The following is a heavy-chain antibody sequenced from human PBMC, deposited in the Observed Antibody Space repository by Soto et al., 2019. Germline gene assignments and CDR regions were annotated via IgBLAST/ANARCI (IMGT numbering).Heavy chain of an antibody. V-gene: IGHV1-46*01. D-gene: IGHD2-21*02. CDR3: ARGGHVVVVTAALDY. Sequence: QVQLMQSGAEVKKPGASVKVSCKASGDTFTDYYIHWVRQAPGQGLEWMGTVNPSGGHTTYAQHFLGRVTXTXDXSSXTLYMELTSLTSDDTAIYYCARGGHVVVVTAALDYWGKGTLVTVSS. J-gene: IGHJ4*02. CDR1: GDTFTDYY. CDR2: VNPSGGHT.